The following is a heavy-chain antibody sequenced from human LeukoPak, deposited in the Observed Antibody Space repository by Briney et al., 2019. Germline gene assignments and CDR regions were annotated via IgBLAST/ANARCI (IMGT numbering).Heavy chain of an antibody. D-gene: IGHD2-2*01. CDR3: AKDYCSSTSCFFFDY. J-gene: IGHJ4*02. Sequence: PGGSLRLSCAASGFTFDDYGMSWVRQAPGKGLGWVSAIRGSGGSTYYADSVKGRFTISRDNSKNTLYLQMNSLRAEDTAVYYCAKDYCSSTSCFFFDYWGQGTLVTVSS. CDR2: IRGSGGST. V-gene: IGHV3-23*01. CDR1: GFTFDDYG.